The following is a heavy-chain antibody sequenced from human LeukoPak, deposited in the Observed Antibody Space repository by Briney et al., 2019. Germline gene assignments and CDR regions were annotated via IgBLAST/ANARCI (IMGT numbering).Heavy chain of an antibody. CDR3: ARDNRGDYDLDS. Sequence: PGGSLRLSCVAPGFTFSSYSMNWVRQAPGRGLEWVSSISTGSSYIYYADSVKGRFTISRDNAKNSLYLQMNSLRAEDTAVHYCARDNRGDYDLDSWGQGTLVTVSS. CDR2: ISTGSSYI. V-gene: IGHV3-21*01. J-gene: IGHJ4*02. CDR1: GFTFSSYS. D-gene: IGHD4-17*01.